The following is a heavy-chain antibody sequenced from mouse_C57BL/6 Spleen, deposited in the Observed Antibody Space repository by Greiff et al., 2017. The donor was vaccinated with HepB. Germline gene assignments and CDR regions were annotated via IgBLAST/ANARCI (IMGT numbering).Heavy chain of an antibody. CDR3: ANYYGSP. D-gene: IGHD1-1*01. CDR2: IYPGDGDT. Sequence: VQLQQSGPELVKPGASVKISCKASGYAFSSSWMNWVKQRPGKGLEWIGRIYPGDGDTNYNGKFKGKATLTADKSSSTAYMQLSSLTSEDSAVYFCANYYGSPWGQGTSVTVSS. J-gene: IGHJ4*01. V-gene: IGHV1-82*01. CDR1: GYAFSSSW.